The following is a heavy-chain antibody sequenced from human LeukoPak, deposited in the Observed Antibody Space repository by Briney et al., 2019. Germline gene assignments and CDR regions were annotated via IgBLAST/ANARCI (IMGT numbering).Heavy chain of an antibody. Sequence: ASVKVSCKASGYTFTSYDINWVRQATGQGLEWMGWMNPNSGNTGYAQKFQGRVTMTRNTSISTAYMELSSLRSEDTAVYYCARRGAYDFTSYYYYGMDVWGQGTTVTVSS. D-gene: IGHD3-3*01. V-gene: IGHV1-8*01. CDR3: ARRGAYDFTSYYYYGMDV. CDR2: MNPNSGNT. J-gene: IGHJ6*02. CDR1: GYTFTSYD.